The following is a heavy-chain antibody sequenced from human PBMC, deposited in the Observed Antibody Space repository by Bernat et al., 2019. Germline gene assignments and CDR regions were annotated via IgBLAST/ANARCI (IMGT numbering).Heavy chain of an antibody. J-gene: IGHJ6*03. V-gene: IGHV3-74*01. CDR3: ARDPLYYDFWSGYYTGYYYYYMDV. D-gene: IGHD3-3*01. CDR2: INSDGSST. CDR1: GFTFSSYW. Sequence: EVQLVESGGGLVQPGGSLRLSCAASGFTFSSYWMHWVRQAPGKGLVWVSRINSDGSSTSYADSVKGRFTISRDNAKNTLYLQMNSLRAEDTAVYYCARDPLYYDFWSGYYTGYYYYYMDVWGKGTTVTVSS.